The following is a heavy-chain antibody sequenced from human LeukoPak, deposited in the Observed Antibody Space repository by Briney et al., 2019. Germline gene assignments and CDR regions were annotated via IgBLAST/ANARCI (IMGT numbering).Heavy chain of an antibody. CDR1: EFTLTDQY. V-gene: IGHV3-72*01. CDR3: ARDGGERGNSAFDV. CDR2: GWNKSNRYST. Sequence: GGSLRLSCAASEFTLTDQYMDWVPHAPGKGLEGSGRGWNKSNRYSTEYAACVKERLVISRDASGTLMYLQMSSLKIDDTAVYFCARDGGERGNSAFDVWGQGTEVTVSS. J-gene: IGHJ3*01. D-gene: IGHD3-16*01.